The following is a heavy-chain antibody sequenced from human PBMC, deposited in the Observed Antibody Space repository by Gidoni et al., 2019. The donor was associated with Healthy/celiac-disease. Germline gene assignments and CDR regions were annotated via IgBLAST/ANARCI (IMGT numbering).Heavy chain of an antibody. CDR3: ARDSSGVNYYYGMDV. V-gene: IGHV1-2*04. Sequence: QVQLVQSGAEVKKPGASVQVSCKASGYTFTGYYMHWVRQAPGQGLEWMGWINPNSGGTNYAQKFQGWVTMTRDTSISTAYMELSRLRSDDTAVYYCARDSSGVNYYYGMDVWGQGTTVTVSS. D-gene: IGHD3-3*01. CDR1: GYTFTGYY. CDR2: INPNSGGT. J-gene: IGHJ6*02.